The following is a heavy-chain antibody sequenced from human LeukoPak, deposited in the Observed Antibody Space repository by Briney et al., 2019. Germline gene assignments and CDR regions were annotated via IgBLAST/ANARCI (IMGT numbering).Heavy chain of an antibody. V-gene: IGHV4-39*07. Sequence: SETLSLTCTVSGGSISSTSYFWGWIRQPPGKGLEWIGSIYYSGSTNYNPSLKSRVTISVDTSKNQFSLKLSSVTAADTAVYYCARVDYYGSGSYYPFDYWGQGTLVTVSS. J-gene: IGHJ4*02. CDR2: IYYSGST. CDR3: ARVDYYGSGSYYPFDY. CDR1: GGSISSTSYF. D-gene: IGHD3-10*01.